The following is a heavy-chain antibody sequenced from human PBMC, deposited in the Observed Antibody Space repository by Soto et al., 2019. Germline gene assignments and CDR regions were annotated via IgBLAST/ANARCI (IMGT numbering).Heavy chain of an antibody. CDR2: ISAYNANT. V-gene: IGHV1-18*01. CDR1: GYTFTSYG. J-gene: IGHJ4*02. CDR3: ARGGYSYGSPASDFDY. D-gene: IGHD5-18*01. Sequence: ASVKVSCKASGYTFTSYGISWVRQAPGQGLEWMGWISAYNANTNYAQKLQGRVTMTTDTSTSTAYMELRSLRSDDTAVYYCARGGYSYGSPASDFDYWGQRTPLPVSS.